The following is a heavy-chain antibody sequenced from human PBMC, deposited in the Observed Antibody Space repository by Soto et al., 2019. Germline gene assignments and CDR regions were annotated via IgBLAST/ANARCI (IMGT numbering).Heavy chain of an antibody. D-gene: IGHD2-2*03. CDR2: ISNDGRTT. Sequence: GGSLRLSCVASGFTFSGNWMYWVRQAPGKGLVWVSRISNDGRTTYYADSVKGRFTISRDNAKNTVYLQMNSLGIEDTAVYFCVMDKPANGFASQPTDIWGQGPMVTVSS. J-gene: IGHJ3*02. CDR1: GFTFSGNW. V-gene: IGHV3-74*01. CDR3: VMDKPANGFASQPTDI.